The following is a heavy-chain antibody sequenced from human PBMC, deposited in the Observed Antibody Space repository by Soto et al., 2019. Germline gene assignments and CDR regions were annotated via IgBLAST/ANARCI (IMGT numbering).Heavy chain of an antibody. CDR3: ARDYYGMDV. CDR2: TYQSGSA. Sequence: SETLSLTCTVSGGSISSGGYSWTWIRQSPGKGLEWIGYTYQSGSAYYNPSLKSRVTISVDRSKNQFSLNLTSVTAADTAVYYCARDYYGMDVWGQGTTITVSS. CDR1: GGSISSGGYS. J-gene: IGHJ6*02. V-gene: IGHV4-30-2*06.